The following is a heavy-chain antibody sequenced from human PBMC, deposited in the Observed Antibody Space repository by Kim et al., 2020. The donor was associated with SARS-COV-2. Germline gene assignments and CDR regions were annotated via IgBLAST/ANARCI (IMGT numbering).Heavy chain of an antibody. V-gene: IGHV4-39*01. D-gene: IGHD3-16*01. CDR3: ARRSRGDGSPGY. J-gene: IGHJ4*02. Sequence: YFNPPLKSGVTISVDTSKKQFSLRLTSVTAADTAVYYCARRSRGDGSPGYWGQGTLVTVSS.